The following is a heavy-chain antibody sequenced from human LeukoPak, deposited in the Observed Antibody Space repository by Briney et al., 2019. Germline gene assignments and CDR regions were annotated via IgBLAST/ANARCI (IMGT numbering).Heavy chain of an antibody. Sequence: PGGSLRLSCAASGFTFDDYAMTWVRQAPGKGLEWVSAISASAADTYYPDSVRGRFIVSRDNSKNTLYLQMNRLRAEDTAVYYCAKVLANYVYAFDYWGQGTLVTVSS. CDR1: GFTFDDYA. CDR2: ISASAADT. V-gene: IGHV3-23*01. D-gene: IGHD4/OR15-4a*01. J-gene: IGHJ4*02. CDR3: AKVLANYVYAFDY.